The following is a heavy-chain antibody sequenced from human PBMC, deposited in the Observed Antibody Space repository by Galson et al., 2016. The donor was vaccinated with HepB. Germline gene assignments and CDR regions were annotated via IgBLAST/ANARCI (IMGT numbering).Heavy chain of an antibody. CDR1: GHMSTTYY. J-gene: IGHJ4*02. CDR3: AKTDLWRGPHYFDS. CDR2: TNPRESRT. Sequence: SVKVSCKASGHMSTTYYINWVRQAPGQGLEWMGITNPRESRTRYAQNFQGRLTMTKDTSTTPVYMELSSLRSEDTALYYCAKTDLWRGPHYFDSWGQGTQGTVSS. D-gene: IGHD3-3*01. V-gene: IGHV1-46*01.